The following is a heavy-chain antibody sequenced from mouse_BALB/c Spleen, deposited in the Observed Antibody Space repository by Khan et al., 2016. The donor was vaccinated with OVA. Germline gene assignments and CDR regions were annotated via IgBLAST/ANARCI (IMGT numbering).Heavy chain of an antibody. V-gene: IGHV3-2*02. J-gene: IGHJ4*01. CDR3: ARRGIYDGYSLYYAMDY. CDR2: INYSGST. CDR1: GYSITSDYA. Sequence: EVQLQESGPGLVKPSQSLSLTCTATGYSITSDYAWNWIRQFPGNKLEWMGYINYSGSTSYNPSLKSRISITRDTSKNQFFLQLNSVTTEDTATYYCARRGIYDGYSLYYAMDYWGQGTSVTVSS. D-gene: IGHD2-3*01.